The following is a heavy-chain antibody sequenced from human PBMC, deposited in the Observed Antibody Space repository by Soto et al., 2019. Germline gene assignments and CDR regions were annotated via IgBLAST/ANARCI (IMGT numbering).Heavy chain of an antibody. D-gene: IGHD2-2*01. CDR1: GFTFSTYA. J-gene: IGHJ1*01. CDR2: ISGSGGDT. V-gene: IGHV3-23*01. CDR3: AKARGSSTPAPGSY. Sequence: EVQLLESGGGLVQPGESLRLFCAASGFTFSTYAMSWVRQAPGKGLEWVSVISGSGGDTYYADSVKGRFTIARDNSKNTLSLQMNSLRAEDMAVYYCAKARGSSTPAPGSYWGQGTQVTVSS.